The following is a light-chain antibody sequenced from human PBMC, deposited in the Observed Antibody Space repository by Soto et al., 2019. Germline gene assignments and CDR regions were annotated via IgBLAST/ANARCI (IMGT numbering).Light chain of an antibody. V-gene: IGKV3-20*01. CDR1: QSVSSSY. CDR2: GAS. CDR3: QQYGSSSYT. J-gene: IGKJ2*01. Sequence: EIVLTQSPGTLSLSPGERDTISCRASQSVSSSYLAWYQQKPGQAPRLLIYGASSRATGIPDRFSGSGSGTDFTLTISRLETDDFAVYYCQQYGSSSYTFGQGTKLEIK.